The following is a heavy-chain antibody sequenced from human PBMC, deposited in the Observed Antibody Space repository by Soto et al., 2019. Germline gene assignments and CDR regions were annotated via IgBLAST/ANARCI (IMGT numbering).Heavy chain of an antibody. V-gene: IGHV4-4*02. Sequence: QVHLQESGPGLVKPSETLSLTCSVSNDSIRSDNWWSWVRHPPGNGLEWIGEIIHSGSSNNNPSLKSRVTLSVDKTKNEFSLKLNSVTAADTAVYYCERRLFVLRTLGYYDYCGQVTLVIVSS. CDR3: ERRLFVLRTLGYYDY. CDR1: NDSIRSDNW. D-gene: IGHD3-10*01. CDR2: IIHSGSS. J-gene: IGHJ4*02.